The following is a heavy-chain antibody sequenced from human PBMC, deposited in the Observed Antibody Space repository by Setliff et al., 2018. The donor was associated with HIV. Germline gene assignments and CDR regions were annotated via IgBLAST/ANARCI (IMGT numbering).Heavy chain of an antibody. CDR3: ARNIGSGTYWGSWYYMDV. D-gene: IGHD1-26*01. J-gene: IGHJ6*03. CDR1: GFTFSDYY. CDR2: ISTSSATK. V-gene: IGHV3-11*04. Sequence: PGGSLRLSCAVSGFTFSDYYMIWIRQAPGQGLEWVSYISTSSATKYYADSVKGRFTISRDNAKNSLYLQMNSLRAEDTAVYYCARNIGSGTYWGSWYYMDVWGKGTTVTVSS.